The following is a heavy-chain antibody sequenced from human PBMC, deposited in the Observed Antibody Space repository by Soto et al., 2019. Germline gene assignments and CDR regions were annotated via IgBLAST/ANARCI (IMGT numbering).Heavy chain of an antibody. D-gene: IGHD1-1*01. Sequence: QVQLVQSGAEVKKPGASVKVSCKVSGHTLTELSMHWVRLAPGKGLEWMGGFDPEDGETISAQKFQGRVTMTADTSTDSTYLEVSSLRSEDTAVYYCAAGGTRWLHSPFDYWGQGTLVTISS. V-gene: IGHV1-24*01. CDR2: FDPEDGET. CDR3: AAGGTRWLHSPFDY. CDR1: GHTLTELS. J-gene: IGHJ4*02.